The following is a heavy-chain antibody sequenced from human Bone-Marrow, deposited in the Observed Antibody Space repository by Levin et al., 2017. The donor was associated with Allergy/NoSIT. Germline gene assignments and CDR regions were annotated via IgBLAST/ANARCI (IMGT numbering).Heavy chain of an antibody. D-gene: IGHD6-13*01. J-gene: IGHJ5*02. CDR2: ISYDGSNK. CDR3: ARDFPNLEVQQLVRLGWFDP. Sequence: LSLTCAASGFTFSSYAMHWVRQAPGKGLEWVAVISYDGSNKYYADSVKGRFTISRDNSKNTLYLQMNSLRAEDTAVYYCARDFPNLEVQQLVRLGWFDPWGQGTLVTVSS. CDR1: GFTFSSYA. V-gene: IGHV3-30-3*01.